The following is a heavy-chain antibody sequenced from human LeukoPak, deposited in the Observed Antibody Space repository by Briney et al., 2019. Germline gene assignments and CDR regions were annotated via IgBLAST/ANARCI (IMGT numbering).Heavy chain of an antibody. CDR3: ARNFGTSYNS. D-gene: IGHD2-2*01. Sequence: GGSLRLSCASSGFTVSSNYMGWVRQAPDKGLEWVSVIYSGGTTYYADSVKGRFTISREIYKNTVFLQMNSLRAEDTAVYYCARNFGTSYNSWGQGILVTVSS. V-gene: IGHV3-53*01. J-gene: IGHJ4*02. CDR2: IYSGGTT. CDR1: GFTVSSNY.